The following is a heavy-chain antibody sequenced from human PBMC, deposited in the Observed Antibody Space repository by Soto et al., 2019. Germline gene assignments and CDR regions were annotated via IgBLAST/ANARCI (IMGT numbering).Heavy chain of an antibody. CDR1: GYTFTSYD. D-gene: IGHD1-1*01. J-gene: IGHJ6*03. CDR2: MNPNSGNT. V-gene: IGHV1-8*01. CDR3: ARHAGAFNPQKRYYYYYYMDV. Sequence: GASVKVSCKASGYTFTSYDINWVRQATGQGLEWMGWMNPNSGNTGYAQKFQGRVTMTRNTSISTAYMELSSLRSEDTAVYYCARHAGAFNPQKRYYYYYYMDVWGKGTTVTVSS.